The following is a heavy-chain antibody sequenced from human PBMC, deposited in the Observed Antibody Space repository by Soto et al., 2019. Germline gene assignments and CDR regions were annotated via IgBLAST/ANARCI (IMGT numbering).Heavy chain of an antibody. CDR2: IMPVFGIV. J-gene: IGHJ6*02. CDR3: AREDRDRETGLVPAAIDGMDV. CDR1: GGTFSRYS. V-gene: IGHV1-69*08. Sequence: QVQLVQSGAEVKKPGSSVKVSCKASGGTFSRYSFTWVRQAPGHGLEWMGRIMPVFGIVSYAQKFQGRVTITADESTSTAFMELSSLRSEDTAVYYCAREDRDRETGLVPAAIDGMDVWGQGTTVTVSS. D-gene: IGHD2-2*01.